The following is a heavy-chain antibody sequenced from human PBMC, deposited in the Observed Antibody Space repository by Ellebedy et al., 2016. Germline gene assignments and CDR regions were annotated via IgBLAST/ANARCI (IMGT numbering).Heavy chain of an antibody. J-gene: IGHJ4*02. CDR3: VRDHDWALDY. D-gene: IGHD3-9*01. Sequence: GESLKISXTASGFDFYDYSMNWVRQAPGKGLEWISYIRTGSSIYYADSVKGRFTISRDNAKNSLYLQLNSLRDEDTAVYYCVRDHDWALDYWGQGALVTVSS. CDR1: GFDFYDYS. CDR2: IRTGSSI. V-gene: IGHV3-48*02.